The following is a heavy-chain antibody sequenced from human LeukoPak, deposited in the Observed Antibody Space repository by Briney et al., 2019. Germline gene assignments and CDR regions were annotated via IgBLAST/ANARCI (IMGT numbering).Heavy chain of an antibody. J-gene: IGHJ3*01. D-gene: IGHD3-16*01. V-gene: IGHV3-23*01. Sequence: GGSLRLSCTASDFAFTSSGMSWVRQVPGTGLEWVSFISATGLSTYYADSVKGRFTVSRDNSKNTLYLQMNSLRAADTAVYYCAKLMRHMMEDVLDLWGQGTVVTVS. CDR3: AKLMRHMMEDVLDL. CDR1: DFAFTSSG. CDR2: ISATGLST.